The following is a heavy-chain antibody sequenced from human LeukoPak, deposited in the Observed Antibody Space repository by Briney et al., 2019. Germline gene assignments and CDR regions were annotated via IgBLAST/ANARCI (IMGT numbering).Heavy chain of an antibody. J-gene: IGHJ4*02. D-gene: IGHD3-22*01. CDR3: ATRRIYYYDSSGYAY. CDR1: GGSFSGYH. Sequence: SETLSLTCAVYGGSFSGYHWSWIRQPPGKGLEWIGEINHSGSTNYNPSLKSRVTISVDTSKNQFSLKLSSVTAADTAVYYCATRRIYYYDSSGYAYWGQGTLVTVSS. CDR2: INHSGST. V-gene: IGHV4-34*01.